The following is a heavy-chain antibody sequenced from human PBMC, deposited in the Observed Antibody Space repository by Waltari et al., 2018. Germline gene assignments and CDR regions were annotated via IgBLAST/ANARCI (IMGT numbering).Heavy chain of an antibody. V-gene: IGHV3-7*01. CDR3: ARDAPLYTTGWGYDY. CDR1: GLSISESW. D-gene: IGHD6-19*01. J-gene: IGHJ4*02. Sequence: EVQLVESGGGLVQPGGSLRLSCEASGLSISESWMSWVRQAPGKGPEWVADIKEDGSKIYYVGSVRGRLTSSRDNAKNSLYLQMNSLRVEDTAVYYCARDAPLYTTGWGYDYWGQGILVTVSS. CDR2: IKEDGSKI.